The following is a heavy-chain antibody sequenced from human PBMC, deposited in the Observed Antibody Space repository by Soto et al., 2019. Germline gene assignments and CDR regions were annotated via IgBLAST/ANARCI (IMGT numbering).Heavy chain of an antibody. CDR3: AKSYFFSWYDS. CDR2: VSSSADAT. CDR1: GFIFSSYD. D-gene: IGHD3-10*01. V-gene: IGHV3-23*01. Sequence: GGFLRLSCAASGFIFSSYDMAWVRQAPGKGLEWVSTVSSSADATQYADSVKGRFTISRDNSKNTLYLEMNNLGDEDTATYYCAKSYFFSWYDSWGQGTLVTVSS. J-gene: IGHJ5*01.